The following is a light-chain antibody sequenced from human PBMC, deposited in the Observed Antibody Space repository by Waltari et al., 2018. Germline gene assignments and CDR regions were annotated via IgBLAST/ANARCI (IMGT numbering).Light chain of an antibody. CDR3: SSQSSNDVVL. V-gene: IGLV2-14*03. Sequence: QSALTQPASVSGSPGQSITISCTGTSSDVGGYNSVSWYQDHPGQAPKVIIYDVSNWPSGVSDRFSGSKSGNTASLTISGLQAEDEADYYCSSQSSNDVVLFGGGTKLTVL. J-gene: IGLJ2*01. CDR1: SSDVGGYNS. CDR2: DVS.